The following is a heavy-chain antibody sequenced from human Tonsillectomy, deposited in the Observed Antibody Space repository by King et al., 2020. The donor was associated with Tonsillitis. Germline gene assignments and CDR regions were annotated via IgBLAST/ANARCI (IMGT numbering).Heavy chain of an antibody. J-gene: IGHJ3*02. Sequence: VQLVESGGGLVQPGGSLRLSCAASGFTFSSYDMHWVRQATGKGLEWVSAIGTAGDTYYPGSVKGRFTISRENAKNSLYLQMNSLRAGDTAVYYCARGVGVSRYDYVWGSYRNDAFDIWGQGTMVTVSS. CDR3: ARGVGVSRYDYVWGSYRNDAFDI. D-gene: IGHD3-16*02. CDR1: GFTFSSYD. CDR2: IGTAGDT. V-gene: IGHV3-13*01.